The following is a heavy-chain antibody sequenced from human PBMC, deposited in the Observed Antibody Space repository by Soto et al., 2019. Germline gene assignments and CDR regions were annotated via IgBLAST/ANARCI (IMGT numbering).Heavy chain of an antibody. CDR2: INPNSGGT. J-gene: IGHJ6*02. Sequence: QVQLVQSGAEVKKPGASVKVSCKASGYTFTGYYMHWVRQAPGQGLEWMGWINPNSGGTNYAQKFQGWVTMTRDTSISTAYMELSRLRSDDTAVYYCATARQYCTNGVCYPHYGMDVWGQGTTATVSS. CDR1: GYTFTGYY. V-gene: IGHV1-2*04. CDR3: ATARQYCTNGVCYPHYGMDV. D-gene: IGHD2-8*01.